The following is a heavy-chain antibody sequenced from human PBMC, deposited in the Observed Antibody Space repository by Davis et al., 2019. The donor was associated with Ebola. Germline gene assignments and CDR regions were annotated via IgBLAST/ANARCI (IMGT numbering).Heavy chain of an antibody. Sequence: GESLKISCAASRLTFSSYAMSWVRQAPGKGLEWVSTISGSGTYTYYADSAKGRFTISRDNSKNTLYLQMNSLRVEDTATYYCVKRTSGSSGWDYWGQGTLVTVSS. CDR1: RLTFSSYA. D-gene: IGHD6-6*01. CDR3: VKRTSGSSGWDY. J-gene: IGHJ4*02. CDR2: ISGSGTYT. V-gene: IGHV3-23*01.